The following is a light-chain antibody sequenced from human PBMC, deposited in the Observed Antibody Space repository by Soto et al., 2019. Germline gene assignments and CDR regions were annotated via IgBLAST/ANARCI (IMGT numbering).Light chain of an antibody. CDR1: NSDIGGYNY. Sequence: QSALTQPASVSGSPGQSITISCTGTNSDIGGYNYVSWYQQHPGKAPKLMIYDVSNRPSGVSYRFSDSKSGNTASLTISGLQAEDEADYYCSSYTSRSTLGVFGGGTKLTVL. V-gene: IGLV2-14*03. CDR2: DVS. CDR3: SSYTSRSTLGV. J-gene: IGLJ2*01.